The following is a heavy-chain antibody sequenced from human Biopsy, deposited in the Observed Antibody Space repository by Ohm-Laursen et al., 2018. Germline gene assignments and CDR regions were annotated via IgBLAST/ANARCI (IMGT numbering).Heavy chain of an antibody. D-gene: IGHD3-16*02. V-gene: IGHV1-18*01. CDR3: ERGEVTFGELIVSLDS. Sequence: GASVKVSCKTSGYNFISYSINWVRQAPGQGLEWMGWIRPLNGDTKYGQKFQDRITMTTDTSTSTVYMELTSLRSDDTAVYYCERGEVTFGELIVSLDSWGQGTLVTVSS. CDR2: IRPLNGDT. J-gene: IGHJ4*02. CDR1: GYNFISYS.